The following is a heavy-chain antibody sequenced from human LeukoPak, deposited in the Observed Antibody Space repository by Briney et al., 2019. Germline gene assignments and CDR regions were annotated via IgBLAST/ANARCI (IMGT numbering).Heavy chain of an antibody. Sequence: GGSLRLSCAASGFSFSSYAMSWVRQAPGKGLEWVSAISGSGGSTYYADSEKGRFTISRDNSKNTLYLQMNSLRAEDTAVYYCAKDYYEEGAFDIWGQGTMVTVSS. J-gene: IGHJ3*02. CDR2: ISGSGGST. CDR1: GFSFSSYA. V-gene: IGHV3-23*01. CDR3: AKDYYEEGAFDI. D-gene: IGHD3-22*01.